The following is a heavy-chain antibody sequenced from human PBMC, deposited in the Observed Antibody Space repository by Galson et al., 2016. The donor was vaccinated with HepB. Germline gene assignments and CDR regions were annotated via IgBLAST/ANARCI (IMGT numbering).Heavy chain of an antibody. D-gene: IGHD1-26*01. V-gene: IGHV3-23*01. CDR2: ISGSGSST. CDR3: AKDPSHAWELVSEDWYFDL. J-gene: IGHJ2*01. Sequence: SLRLSCAASGFTFSNYAMTWVRQAPGKGLEWVSVISGSGSSTYYADSVKGRFTISRDNSKNTLSLQMNSLRAEDTGIYYCAKDPSHAWELVSEDWYFDLLGRGTLVPGSS. CDR1: GFTFSNYA.